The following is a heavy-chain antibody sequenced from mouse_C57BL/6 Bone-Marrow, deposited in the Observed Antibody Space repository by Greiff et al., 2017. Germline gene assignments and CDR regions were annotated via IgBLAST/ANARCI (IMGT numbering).Heavy chain of an antibody. D-gene: IGHD1-1*01. CDR1: GFTFSSSA. Sequence: EVMLVESGGGLVKPGGSLKLSCAASGFTFSSSAMSWVRQTPEKRLEWVATISDGGSYTYYPDNVKGRFTISRDNAKNNLYLQMSHLKSEDTAMYYCARKDYYGSSYAMDYWGQGTSVTVSS. CDR3: ARKDYYGSSYAMDY. J-gene: IGHJ4*01. CDR2: ISDGGSYT. V-gene: IGHV5-4*03.